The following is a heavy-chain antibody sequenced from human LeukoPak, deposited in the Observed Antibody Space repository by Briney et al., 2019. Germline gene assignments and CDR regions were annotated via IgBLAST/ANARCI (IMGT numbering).Heavy chain of an antibody. V-gene: IGHV3-30*18. Sequence: GGSLRLSCAASGFTLSSFGMHWVRQAPGKGLEWVAVISYDGSNTYYADSVKGRFTISRDNAKNKLYLQMNGLKAEDTAVYYCAKSYCYGSRSDMDYWGQGTLVSVCS. CDR3: AKSYCYGSRSDMDY. CDR1: GFTLSSFG. D-gene: IGHD3-10*01. CDR2: ISYDGSNT. J-gene: IGHJ4*02.